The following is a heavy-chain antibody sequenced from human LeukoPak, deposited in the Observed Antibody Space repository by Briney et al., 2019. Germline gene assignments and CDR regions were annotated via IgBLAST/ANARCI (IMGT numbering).Heavy chain of an antibody. CDR1: GFTFSNYW. CDR3: VRDGYCGSATCYGWFDP. J-gene: IGHJ5*02. Sequence: PGGSLRLSCAASGFTFSNYWMHWVRQAPGEGLEWVSRIREDGAYTSHADSVKGRFTISRDNSKNTLYLQMNTLRSEDTAVYYCVRDGYCGSATCYGWFDPWGQGALVTVSS. D-gene: IGHD2-2*03. CDR2: IREDGAYT. V-gene: IGHV3-74*01.